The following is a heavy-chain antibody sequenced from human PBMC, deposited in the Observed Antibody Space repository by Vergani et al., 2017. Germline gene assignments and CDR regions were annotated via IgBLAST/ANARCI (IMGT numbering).Heavy chain of an antibody. V-gene: IGHV3-33*01. CDR2: IWYDGSNK. CDR1: GFTFSSYG. Sequence: QVQLVESGGGVVQPGRSLRLSCAASGFTFSSYGMHWVRQAPGKGLEWVAVIWYDGSNKYYADSVKGRFTISRDNSKNTLYLQMNSLRAEDTAVYYGARGILGLLWFGEPGGFDYWGQGTLVTVSS. D-gene: IGHD3-10*01. J-gene: IGHJ4*02. CDR3: ARGILGLLWFGEPGGFDY.